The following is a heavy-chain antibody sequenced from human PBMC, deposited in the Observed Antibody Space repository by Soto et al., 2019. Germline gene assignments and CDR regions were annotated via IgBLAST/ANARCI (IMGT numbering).Heavy chain of an antibody. J-gene: IGHJ4*02. D-gene: IGHD6-19*01. Sequence: PAETLSLTCTVSGGSISSYYRSWIRQPPGKGLEWIGDIYYSGSTNYNPSLKSRVTISVDTSKNQFSLKLSSVTAADTAVYYCAVAGRVAGTYYFDYWGQGTLVTVSS. CDR3: AVAGRVAGTYYFDY. V-gene: IGHV4-59*01. CDR2: IYYSGST. CDR1: GGSISSYY.